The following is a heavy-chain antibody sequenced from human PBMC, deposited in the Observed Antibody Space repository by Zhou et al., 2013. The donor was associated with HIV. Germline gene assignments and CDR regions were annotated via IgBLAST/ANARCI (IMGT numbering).Heavy chain of an antibody. J-gene: IGHJ3*02. D-gene: IGHD3-22*01. CDR2: INPNSGGT. V-gene: IGHV1-2*04. CDR3: ARASTVYDSSGIDAFDI. CDR1: GYTFTGYY. Sequence: QVQLVQSGAEVKKPGSSVKVSCKASGYTFTGYYMHWVRQAPGQGLEWMGWINPNSGGTNYAQKFQGWVTMTRDTSISTAYMELSRLRSDDTAVYYCARASTVYDSSGIDAFDIWGQGTMVTVSS.